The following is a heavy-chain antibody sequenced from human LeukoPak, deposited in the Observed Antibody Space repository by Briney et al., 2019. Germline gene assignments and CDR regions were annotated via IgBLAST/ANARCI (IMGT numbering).Heavy chain of an antibody. CDR3: ARVAGYCSGGSCYGDGMDV. CDR1: GFTFSDYY. Sequence: GGSLRLSCAASGFTFSDYYMSWIRQAPGKGLEWVSYISSSSSYTNYADSVKGRFTISRDNAKNSLYLQMSSLRAEDTAVYYCARVAGYCSGGSCYGDGMDVWGQGTTVTVSS. J-gene: IGHJ6*02. V-gene: IGHV3-11*06. D-gene: IGHD2-15*01. CDR2: ISSSSSYT.